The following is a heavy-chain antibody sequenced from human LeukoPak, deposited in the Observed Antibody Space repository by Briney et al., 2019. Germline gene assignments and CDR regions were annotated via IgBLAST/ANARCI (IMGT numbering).Heavy chain of an antibody. J-gene: IGHJ6*02. V-gene: IGHV1-24*01. CDR2: FDPEDGET. Sequence: ASVKVSCKVSGYTLTELSMHWVRQAPGKGLEWMGGFDPEDGETIYAQKFQGRVTITADKSTSTAYMELSSLRSEDTAVYYCARTRVYYYGMDVWGQGTTVTVSS. CDR3: ARTRVYYYGMDV. CDR1: GYTLTELS.